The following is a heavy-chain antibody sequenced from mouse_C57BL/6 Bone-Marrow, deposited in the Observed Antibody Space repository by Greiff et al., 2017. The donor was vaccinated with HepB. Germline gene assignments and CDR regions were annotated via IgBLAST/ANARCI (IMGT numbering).Heavy chain of an antibody. J-gene: IGHJ1*03. CDR3: ARSGYYGSSPYWYFDV. CDR2: IYPGSGNT. V-gene: IGHV1-66*01. D-gene: IGHD1-1*01. Sequence: VKLMESGPELVKPGASVKISCKASGYSFTSYYIHWVKQRPGQGLEWIGWIYPGSGNTKYNEKFKGKSTLTADTSSSTAYMQLSSLTSEDSAVYYCARSGYYGSSPYWYFDVWGTGPTVTVSS. CDR1: GYSFTSYY.